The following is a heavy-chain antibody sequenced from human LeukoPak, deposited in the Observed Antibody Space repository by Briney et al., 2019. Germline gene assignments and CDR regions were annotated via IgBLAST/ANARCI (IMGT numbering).Heavy chain of an antibody. Sequence: SETLSLTCTVSGGSISSSSYYWGWIRQPPGKGLEWIGSIYYSGSTYYNPSLKSRVTISVDTSKNQFSLKLSSVTAADTAVYYCATSTTASSWFDPWGQGTLVTVSS. D-gene: IGHD1-26*01. CDR1: GGSISSSSYY. V-gene: IGHV4-39*01. J-gene: IGHJ5*02. CDR3: ATSTTASSWFDP. CDR2: IYYSGST.